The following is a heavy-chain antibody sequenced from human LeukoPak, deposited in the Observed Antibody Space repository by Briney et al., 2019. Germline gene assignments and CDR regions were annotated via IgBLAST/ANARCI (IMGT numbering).Heavy chain of an antibody. CDR2: ISYDGSNK. J-gene: IGHJ4*02. CDR1: GFTFSSYG. CDR3: AKDVGGIAVAGTGHFY. V-gene: IGHV3-30*18. D-gene: IGHD6-19*01. Sequence: GGSLRLSCAASGFTFSSYGMHWVRQAPGKGLEWVAVISYDGSNKYYADSVKGRFTISRDNSKNTLYLQMNSLRAEDTAVYYCAKDVGGIAVAGTGHFYWGQGTLVIVSS.